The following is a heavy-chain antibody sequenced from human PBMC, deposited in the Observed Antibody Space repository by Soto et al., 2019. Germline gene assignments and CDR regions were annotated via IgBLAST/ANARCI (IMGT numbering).Heavy chain of an antibody. CDR2: IYPGDSDT. D-gene: IGHD2-2*01. CDR3: ARSPKITDLVFKCDIVVVPAAYMDV. J-gene: IGHJ6*03. V-gene: IGHV5-51*01. CDR1: GYIFTSYW. Sequence: EESLKISCKGSGYIFTSYWIGWVRQMPGKGLEWMGIIYPGDSDTRYSPSFQGQVTISADKSISTAYLQWSSLKASDTAMYYCARSPKITDLVFKCDIVVVPAAYMDVLGKGTTGTV.